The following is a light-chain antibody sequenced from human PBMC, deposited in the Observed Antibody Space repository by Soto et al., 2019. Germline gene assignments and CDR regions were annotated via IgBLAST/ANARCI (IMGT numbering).Light chain of an antibody. V-gene: IGKV3-20*01. CDR3: QQYGSSRT. J-gene: IGKJ1*01. CDR1: QSVSSSY. CDR2: GAT. Sequence: EIVLTQSPGTLSLSPGERATLSCRASQSVSSSYLAWYQQKPGQAPRLLIHGATTRATGIPARFSGSGSGTDFTLTISRLEPEDFAVYYCQQYGSSRTFGQGTKVDIK.